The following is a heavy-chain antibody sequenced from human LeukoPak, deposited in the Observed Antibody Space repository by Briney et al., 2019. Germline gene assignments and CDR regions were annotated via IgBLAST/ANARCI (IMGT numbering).Heavy chain of an antibody. V-gene: IGHV4-34*01. CDR1: GGSFSGYY. Sequence: PSETLSLTCAVYGGSFSGYYWSRIRQPPGKGLEWIGEINHSGSTNYNPSLKSRVTISVDTSKNQFSLKLSSVTAADTAVYYCARQGVYVWGSYRPNWFDPWGQGTLVTVSS. D-gene: IGHD3-16*02. CDR2: INHSGST. J-gene: IGHJ5*02. CDR3: ARQGVYVWGSYRPNWFDP.